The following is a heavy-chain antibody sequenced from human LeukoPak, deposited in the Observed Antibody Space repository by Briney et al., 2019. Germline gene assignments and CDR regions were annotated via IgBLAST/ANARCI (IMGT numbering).Heavy chain of an antibody. CDR2: IIPIFGTA. V-gene: IGHV1-69*13. J-gene: IGHJ6*03. D-gene: IGHD3-10*01. CDR1: GGTFSSYA. Sequence: SVKVSCKASGGTFSSYAISWVRQAPGQGLEWMGGIIPIFGTANYAQKFQGRVTITADESTSTAYMELSGLRSEDTAVYYCARAMVRGVRPPYYYYYYMDVWGKGTTVTVSS. CDR3: ARAMVRGVRPPYYYYYYMDV.